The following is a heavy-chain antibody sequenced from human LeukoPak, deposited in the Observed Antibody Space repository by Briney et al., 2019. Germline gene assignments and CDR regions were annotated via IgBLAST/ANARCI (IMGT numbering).Heavy chain of an antibody. CDR1: GYTFTGYY. CDR3: ARVERYCSSTSCYVYYMDV. V-gene: IGHV1-2*02. D-gene: IGHD2-2*01. J-gene: IGHJ6*03. Sequence: ASVKVSCKASGYTFTGYYMHWVRQAPGQGLEWMGWIYPNSGGTNYAQKFQGRVTMTRDTSISTAYMELSRLRSDDTAVYYCARVERYCSSTSCYVYYMDVWGKGTTVTVSS. CDR2: IYPNSGGT.